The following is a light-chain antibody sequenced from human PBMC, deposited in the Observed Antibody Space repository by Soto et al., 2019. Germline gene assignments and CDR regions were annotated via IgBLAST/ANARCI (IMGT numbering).Light chain of an antibody. CDR1: SIDVGSYNL. Sequence: QSALTQPASVSGSPGQSITISCTGTSIDVGSYNLVSSHQQHPGKAPKLMIYEGSKRPSGVSHRFSGSKSGNTASLTISGLQAEDEADYYCCSYAVGSTLVFGGGTKLTVL. J-gene: IGLJ2*01. CDR2: EGS. CDR3: CSYAVGSTLV. V-gene: IGLV2-23*01.